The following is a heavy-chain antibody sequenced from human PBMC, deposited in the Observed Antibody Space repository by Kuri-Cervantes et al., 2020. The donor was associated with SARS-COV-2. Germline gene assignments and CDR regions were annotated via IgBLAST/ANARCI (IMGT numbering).Heavy chain of an antibody. D-gene: IGHD1-26*01. V-gene: IGHV3-33*01. Sequence: GESLKISCAASGFTFGSYGMHWVRQAPGKGLEWVAVIWYDGSNKYYADSVKGRFTISRDNSKNTLYLQMNSLRAEDTAVYYCASVEPNSGSYYPGYWGQGTLVTVSS. J-gene: IGHJ4*02. CDR2: IWYDGSNK. CDR1: GFTFGSYG. CDR3: ASVEPNSGSYYPGY.